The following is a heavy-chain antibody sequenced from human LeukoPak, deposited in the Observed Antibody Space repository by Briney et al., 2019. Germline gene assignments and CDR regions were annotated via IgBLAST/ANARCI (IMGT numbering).Heavy chain of an antibody. V-gene: IGHV3-23*01. J-gene: IGHJ6*03. CDR3: ASRRSSSWYPDYYYYMDV. Sequence: GGSLRLSCAVSGFTFSSYAMSWVRQAPGKGLDWVSGISGSGRGTSTYYADSVKGRFTISRDNSKNTLYLQMNSLRSEDTAVYYCASRRSSSWYPDYYYYMDVWGKGTTVTVSS. CDR2: ISGSGRGTST. CDR1: GFTFSSYA. D-gene: IGHD6-13*01.